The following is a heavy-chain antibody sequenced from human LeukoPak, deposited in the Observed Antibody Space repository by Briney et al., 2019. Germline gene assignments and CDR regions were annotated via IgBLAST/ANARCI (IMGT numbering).Heavy chain of an antibody. V-gene: IGHV3-48*01. CDR2: ISGSSSTI. D-gene: IGHD5-12*01. J-gene: IGHJ6*02. Sequence: GGSLRLSCAASGFTFSSYSMNWVRQAPGKGLEWVSYISGSSSTIYYADSVKGRFTISRDNPVDTVFLQMNSLRADDTAVYYCTRDDVLSGYVPYYYAMDVWGQGTTVTVSS. CDR3: TRDDVLSGYVPYYYAMDV. CDR1: GFTFSSYS.